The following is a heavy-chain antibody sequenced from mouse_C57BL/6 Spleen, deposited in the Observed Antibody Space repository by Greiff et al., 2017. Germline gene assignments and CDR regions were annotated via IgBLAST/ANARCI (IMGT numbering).Heavy chain of an antibody. D-gene: IGHD2-1*01. Sequence: EVQVVESGAELVRPGASVKLSCTASGFNIKDDYMHWVKQRPEQGLEWIGWIDPENGDTEYASKFQGKATITADTSSNTAYLQLSSLTSEDTAVYYCTKGNPWFAYWGQGTLVTVSA. V-gene: IGHV14-4*01. CDR2: IDPENGDT. J-gene: IGHJ3*01. CDR1: GFNIKDDY. CDR3: TKGNPWFAY.